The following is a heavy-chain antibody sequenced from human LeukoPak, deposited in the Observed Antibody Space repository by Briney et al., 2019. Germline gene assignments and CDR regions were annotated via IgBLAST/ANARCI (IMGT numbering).Heavy chain of an antibody. V-gene: IGHV1-69*13. CDR1: GYTFTSYG. J-gene: IGHJ4*02. CDR2: IIPIFGTA. CDR3: ASGIAVAGPDY. Sequence: GASVKVSCKASGYTFTSYGISWVRQAPGQGLEWMGGIIPIFGTANYAQKFQGRVTITADESTSTAYMELSSLRSEDTAVYYCASGIAVAGPDYWGQGTLVTVSS. D-gene: IGHD6-19*01.